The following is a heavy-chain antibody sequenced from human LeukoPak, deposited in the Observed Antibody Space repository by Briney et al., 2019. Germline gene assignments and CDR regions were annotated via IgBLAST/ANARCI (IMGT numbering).Heavy chain of an antibody. CDR1: GGSFSGYY. J-gene: IGHJ4*02. D-gene: IGHD2-21*02. Sequence: SETLSLTCAVYGGSFSGYYWSWIRQPPGKGLEWIGSIYYSGSTYYNPSLKSRVTISVDTSKNQFSLKLSSVTAADTAVYYCARGTKQAYCGGDCSIDYWGQGTLVTVSS. CDR3: ARGTKQAYCGGDCSIDY. V-gene: IGHV4-34*01. CDR2: IYYSGST.